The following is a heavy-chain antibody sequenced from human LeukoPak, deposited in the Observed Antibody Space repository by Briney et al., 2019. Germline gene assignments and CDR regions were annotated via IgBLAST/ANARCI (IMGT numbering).Heavy chain of an antibody. Sequence: GASVKVSCKASGYTFTDYYIHWVRQAPGQGLEWMGRINPDSGGTNFAQKFQGRVTMTRDTSISTAYMELSRLRSDDTAVYYCATDAYYYDSSAYSTSVHYFDYWGQGTLVTVSS. CDR2: INPDSGGT. J-gene: IGHJ4*02. CDR3: ATDAYYYDSSAYSTSVHYFDY. CDR1: GYTFTDYY. D-gene: IGHD3-22*01. V-gene: IGHV1-2*06.